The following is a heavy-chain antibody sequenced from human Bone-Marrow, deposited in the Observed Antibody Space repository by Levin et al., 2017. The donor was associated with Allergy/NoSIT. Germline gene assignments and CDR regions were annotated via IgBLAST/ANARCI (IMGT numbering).Heavy chain of an antibody. V-gene: IGHV3-23*01. CDR1: GFTFSSYA. CDR3: AKPEEVTIAAAGTVPPDY. Sequence: HGESLKISCAASGFTFSSYAMSWVRQAPGKGLEWVSAISGSGGSTYYADSVKGRFTISRDNSKNTLYLQMNSLRAEDTAVYYCAKPEEVTIAAAGTVPPDYWGQGTLVTVSS. CDR2: ISGSGGST. J-gene: IGHJ4*02. D-gene: IGHD6-13*01.